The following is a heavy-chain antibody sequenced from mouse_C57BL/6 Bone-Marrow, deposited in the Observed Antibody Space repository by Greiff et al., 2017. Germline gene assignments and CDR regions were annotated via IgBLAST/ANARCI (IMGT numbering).Heavy chain of an antibody. CDR2: ISDGGSYT. V-gene: IGHV5-4*01. CDR1: GFTFSRYA. CDR3: ARDRPVGGYEAMDY. D-gene: IGHD1-1*02. J-gene: IGHJ4*01. Sequence: EVKLQESGGGLVKPGGSLKLSCAASGFTFSRYAMSWVRQTPDQRLEWVATISDGGSYTYYPDNVTGRFPISSAHATHNLYLQMSPLKSEDTAMYYCARDRPVGGYEAMDYWGQGTSVTVSS.